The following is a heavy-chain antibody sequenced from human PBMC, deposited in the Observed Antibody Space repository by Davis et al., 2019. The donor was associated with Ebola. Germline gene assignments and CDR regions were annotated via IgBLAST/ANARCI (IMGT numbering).Heavy chain of an antibody. Sequence: PSETLSLTCTVSGGSISSGDYYWSWIRQPPGKGLEWIGYIYYSGSTYYNPSLKSRVTISVDTSKTQFSLKLSSVTAADTAVYYCARDKRAVAGRARGWFDPWGQGTLVTVSS. CDR2: IYYSGST. V-gene: IGHV4-30-4*01. D-gene: IGHD6-19*01. CDR3: ARDKRAVAGRARGWFDP. CDR1: GGSISSGDYY. J-gene: IGHJ5*02.